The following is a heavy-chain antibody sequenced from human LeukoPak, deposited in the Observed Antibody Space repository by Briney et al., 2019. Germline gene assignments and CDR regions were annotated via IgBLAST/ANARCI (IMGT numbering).Heavy chain of an antibody. CDR2: IYHSGST. Sequence: SETLSLTCAVSGGSISSSNWWSWVRQPLGQGLEWIGEIYHSGSTNYNPSLKSRVTISVDKSKNQFSLKLSSVTAADTAVYYCASAAAEPYFDYWGQGTLVTVSS. V-gene: IGHV4-4*02. CDR1: GGSISSSNW. D-gene: IGHD6-13*01. CDR3: ASAAAEPYFDY. J-gene: IGHJ4*02.